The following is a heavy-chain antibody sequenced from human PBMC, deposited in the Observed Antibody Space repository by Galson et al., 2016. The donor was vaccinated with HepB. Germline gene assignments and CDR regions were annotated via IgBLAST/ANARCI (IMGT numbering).Heavy chain of an antibody. J-gene: IGHJ3*01. CDR3: ARLGYCTSTRCYSGAFVL. D-gene: IGHD2-2*01. CDR1: GFTFSRNN. V-gene: IGHV3-21*01. CDR2: ISSSGTYI. Sequence: SLRLSCAAAGFTFSRNNMNWVRQAPGKGLEWVSFISSSGTYIYYEDSVKGRFTISRDNAKDTLYLQMSSLRAEDTAVYYCARLGYCTSTRCYSGAFVLWGQGTMVAVSS.